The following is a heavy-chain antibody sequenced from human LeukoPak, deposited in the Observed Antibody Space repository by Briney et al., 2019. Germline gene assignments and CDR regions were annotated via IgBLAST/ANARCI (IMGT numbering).Heavy chain of an antibody. Sequence: ASQTLSLTCTVSGGSISSGDYYWSWIRQPPGKGLEWIGYIYYSGSTYYNPSLKSRVTISVDKSKNQFSLKLSSVTAADTAVYYCARDSYYDSSGSLDYWGQGTLVTVSS. V-gene: IGHV4-30-4*01. CDR2: IYYSGST. CDR3: ARDSYYDSSGSLDY. D-gene: IGHD3-22*01. J-gene: IGHJ4*02. CDR1: GGSISSGDYY.